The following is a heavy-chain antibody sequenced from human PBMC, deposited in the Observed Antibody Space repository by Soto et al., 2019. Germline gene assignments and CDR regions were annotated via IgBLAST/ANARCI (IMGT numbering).Heavy chain of an antibody. Sequence: ASVKVSCKASGYTFTSYYMHWVRQAPGQGLEWMGIINPSGGSTSYAQKIQGRVTMTRDTSTSTVYMEMSSLRSEDTAVYYCARVGGDIVLVPAATSDLPNYYGMDVWGQGTTVTVSS. J-gene: IGHJ6*02. CDR3: ARVGGDIVLVPAATSDLPNYYGMDV. CDR2: INPSGGST. D-gene: IGHD2-2*01. CDR1: GYTFTSYY. V-gene: IGHV1-46*01.